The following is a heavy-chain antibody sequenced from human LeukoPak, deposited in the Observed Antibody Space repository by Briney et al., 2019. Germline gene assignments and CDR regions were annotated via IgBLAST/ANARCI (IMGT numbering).Heavy chain of an antibody. CDR3: ARGRDLASSYYFDY. Sequence: GASVKVSCKASGYTFTSYGISWVRQAPGQGLEWMGWMNPNSGNTGYAQKFQGRVTITRNTSISTAYMELSSLRSEDTAVYYCARGRDLASSYYFDYWGQGILVTVSS. D-gene: IGHD1-26*01. CDR2: MNPNSGNT. J-gene: IGHJ4*02. V-gene: IGHV1-8*03. CDR1: GYTFTSYG.